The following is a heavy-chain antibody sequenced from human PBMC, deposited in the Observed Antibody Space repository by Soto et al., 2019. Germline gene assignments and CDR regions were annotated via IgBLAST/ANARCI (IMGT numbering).Heavy chain of an antibody. CDR1: GGSINSGGFY. J-gene: IGHJ4*02. CDR2: IYSNGKT. V-gene: IGHV4-31*03. Sequence: PSETLSLTCTVSGGSINSGGFYWSWVRQFPGEGLEWIGYIYSNGKTYYNPSLQSRLTISEDTSKSQFSLRLTSMTAADTAVYYCANFLPESQRYFDSWGQGILVTVSS. D-gene: IGHD3-3*01. CDR3: ANFLPESQRYFDS.